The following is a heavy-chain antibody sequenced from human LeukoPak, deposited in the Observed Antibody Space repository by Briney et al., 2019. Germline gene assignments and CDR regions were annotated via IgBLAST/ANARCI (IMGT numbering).Heavy chain of an antibody. D-gene: IGHD3-9*01. V-gene: IGHV3-7*03. CDR2: IKQDGSEK. J-gene: IGHJ6*02. CDR3: TRGGSGYLYNYYDPMDV. Sequence: GSLRLSCAASGFTFSSYWMSWVRQAPGKGLEWVANIKQDGSEKYYVDSVKGRFTISRDNAKNSLYLQMNSLRAEDTAVYYCTRGGSGYLYNYYDPMDVWGQGTTVTVSS. CDR1: GFTFSSYW.